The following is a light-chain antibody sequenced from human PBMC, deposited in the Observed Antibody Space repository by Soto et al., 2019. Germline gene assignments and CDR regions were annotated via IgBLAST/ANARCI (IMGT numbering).Light chain of an antibody. CDR2: QAS. J-gene: IGKJ4*01. Sequence: DIQMTQSPSTLSASVGDKVTITCRASQSISGWLAWYQQKPGKAPKLLIYQASSLESGAPSRFSGSGYGTEFTLTIGCLQPDDFATYYCQQYDTFSTFGGGTKVEIK. V-gene: IGKV1-5*03. CDR1: QSISGW. CDR3: QQYDTFST.